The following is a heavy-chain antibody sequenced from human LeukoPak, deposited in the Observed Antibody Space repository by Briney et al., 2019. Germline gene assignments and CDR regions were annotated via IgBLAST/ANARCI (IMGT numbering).Heavy chain of an antibody. V-gene: IGHV4-59*01. CDR3: ARDASNWNDVGYFDY. CDR1: GGSISSYY. J-gene: IGHJ4*02. D-gene: IGHD1-20*01. Sequence: SETLSLTCTVSGGSISSYYWSWIRPPPGKGLEWIGYIYYSGSTNYNSSLKSRVTISVDTSNNQFSLKLSSVTAADTAVYYCARDASNWNDVGYFDYWGQGTLVTVSS. CDR2: IYYSGST.